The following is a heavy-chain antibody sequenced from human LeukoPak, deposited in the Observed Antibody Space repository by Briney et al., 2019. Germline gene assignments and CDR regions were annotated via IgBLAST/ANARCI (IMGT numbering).Heavy chain of an antibody. J-gene: IGHJ4*02. D-gene: IGHD1-26*01. CDR3: ARGPSLGAHLDY. CDR1: GGSISSNNW. V-gene: IGHV4-4*02. CDR2: IYHYGTT. Sequence: SATLSLTCAVSGGSISSNNWWTWLRQAPGKGLEWIGEIYHYGTTNYNPSLKGRVTISVDKSKNPFSLKFNSVTAADTAVYYCARGPSLGAHLDYWGQGTLVTVSS.